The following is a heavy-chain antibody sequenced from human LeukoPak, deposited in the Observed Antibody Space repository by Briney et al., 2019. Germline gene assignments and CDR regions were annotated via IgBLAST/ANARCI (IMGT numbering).Heavy chain of an antibody. Sequence: GESLQISCKGSGYSFSSNWIGWVRQMPGKGLEWMGIIYPGDSDTRYSPSFQGQVTMSADKSISTAYLQWSSLKASDTAIYYCARRDSSSWYDYWGQGTLVTVSS. CDR3: ARRDSSSWYDY. D-gene: IGHD6-13*01. CDR1: GYSFSSNW. V-gene: IGHV5-51*01. J-gene: IGHJ4*02. CDR2: IYPGDSDT.